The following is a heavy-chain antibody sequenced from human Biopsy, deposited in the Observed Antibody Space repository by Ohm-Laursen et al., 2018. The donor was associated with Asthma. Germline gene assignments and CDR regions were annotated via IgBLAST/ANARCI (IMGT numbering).Heavy chain of an antibody. CDR2: ISSSSSTI. D-gene: IGHD3-3*01. CDR1: GFSVSSNY. Sequence: SLRLSCAASGFSVSSNYMSWVRQAPGKGLEWVSYISSSSSTIYYADSVKGRFTISRDNAKNSLYLQMNSLRDEDTAVYYCARMITIFGVVSRGMDVWGQGTTVTVSS. V-gene: IGHV3-48*02. CDR3: ARMITIFGVVSRGMDV. J-gene: IGHJ6*02.